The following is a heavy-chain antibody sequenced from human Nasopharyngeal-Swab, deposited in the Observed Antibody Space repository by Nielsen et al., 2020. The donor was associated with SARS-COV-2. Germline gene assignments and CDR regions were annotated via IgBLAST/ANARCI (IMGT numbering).Heavy chain of an antibody. V-gene: IGHV3-7*02. D-gene: IGHD6-13*01. CDR2: IKQDGSEK. Sequence: GESLKISCAASGFTFSSYWMSWVRQAPGKGLEWVANIKQDGSEKYYVDSVKGRFTISRDNAKNSLYLQMNSLRAEDTAVYYCAARYSSSWWDAFDIWGQGTMVTVSS. CDR1: GFTFSSYW. J-gene: IGHJ3*02. CDR3: AARYSSSWWDAFDI.